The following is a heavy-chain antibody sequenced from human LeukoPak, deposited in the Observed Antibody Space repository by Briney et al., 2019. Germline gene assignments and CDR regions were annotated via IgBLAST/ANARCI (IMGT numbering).Heavy chain of an antibody. CDR1: GFTFSSYE. J-gene: IGHJ4*02. D-gene: IGHD5-12*01. CDR2: ISGSGRTI. CDR3: ASPQTSGYAFGY. Sequence: GGSLRLSCAASGFTFSSYEMIWVRQAPGKGLECVSYISGSGRTIYYADSVKGRFTISRDDAKNSLYLQMYSLRAGDTAAYYCASPQTSGYAFGYWGKGTLVTVSS. V-gene: IGHV3-48*03.